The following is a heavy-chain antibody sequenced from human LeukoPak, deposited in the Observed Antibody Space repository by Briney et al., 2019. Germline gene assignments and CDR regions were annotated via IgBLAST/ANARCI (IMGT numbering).Heavy chain of an antibody. CDR2: INPNSGGT. D-gene: IGHD4-17*01. CDR3: ARRGAVTRGAYYYYGMDV. Sequence: ASVKVSCKASGYTFTGYYMHWVRQAPGQGLEWMGWINPNSGGTNYAQKFQGRVTMTGDTSISTAYMELSRLRSDDTAVYYCARRGAVTRGAYYYYGMDVWGQGTTVTVSS. CDR1: GYTFTGYY. V-gene: IGHV1-2*02. J-gene: IGHJ6*02.